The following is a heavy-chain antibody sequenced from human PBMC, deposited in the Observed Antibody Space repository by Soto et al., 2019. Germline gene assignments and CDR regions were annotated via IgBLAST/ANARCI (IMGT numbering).Heavy chain of an antibody. V-gene: IGHV3-7*05. CDR3: ARVRTENYYGMDV. J-gene: IGHJ6*02. Sequence: GGSLRLSCEASGFTFDDYAMHWVRQVPGKGLEWVAKIKQNDNDKYYVDSVKGRFAISRDNGKNTLYLQMNSLRAEDTAVYYCARVRTENYYGMDVWGQGTTVTVSS. CDR2: IKQNDNDK. CDR1: GFTFDDYA.